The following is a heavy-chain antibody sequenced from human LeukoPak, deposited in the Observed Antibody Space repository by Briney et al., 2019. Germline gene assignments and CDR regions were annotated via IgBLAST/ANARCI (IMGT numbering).Heavy chain of an antibody. CDR3: ASCYYDSRGYYYFDY. CDR2: IKPSSGAT. CDR1: GYTFSGHY. J-gene: IGHJ4*02. Sequence: ASVKVSCKASGYTFSGHYMHWVRQAPGQGLEWMGWIKPSSGATNYAQKFRGRVTMTRDTSNRTSYMELSRLRSDDTALYYCASCYYDSRGYYYFDYWGQGTLVTVSS. D-gene: IGHD3-22*01. V-gene: IGHV1-2*02.